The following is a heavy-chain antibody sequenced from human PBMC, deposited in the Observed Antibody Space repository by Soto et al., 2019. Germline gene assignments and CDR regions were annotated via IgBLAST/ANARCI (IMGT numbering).Heavy chain of an antibody. CDR3: ARIRYNDYVHWTFDL. V-gene: IGHV2-26*01. CDR2: IFSNDEK. Sequence: QVTLKESGPVLVKPTEPLTLTCSVSGFSLSNERMGVSWIRQPPGKALEWLAHIFSNDEKSYSTSLKSRLTISKETSKSQVVLTMTNIDPVDTATYHCARIRYNDYVHWTFDLWGRVTLVTVYS. D-gene: IGHD4-17*01. J-gene: IGHJ2*01. CDR1: GFSLSNERMG.